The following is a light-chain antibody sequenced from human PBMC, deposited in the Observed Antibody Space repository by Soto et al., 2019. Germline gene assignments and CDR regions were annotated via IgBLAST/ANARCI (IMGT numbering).Light chain of an antibody. CDR2: GAS. J-gene: IGKJ4*01. CDR1: QSVSRNY. Sequence: EIMLTQSPGTLSLSPGERATLACRSSQSVSRNYLAWYQQKPGQAPRLLIYGASSRATGIPDRFSGSGSGTEFSLTISRLEPEDFAVYYCQQYGSSVGGTFGGGTKVDI. CDR3: QQYGSSVGGT. V-gene: IGKV3-20*01.